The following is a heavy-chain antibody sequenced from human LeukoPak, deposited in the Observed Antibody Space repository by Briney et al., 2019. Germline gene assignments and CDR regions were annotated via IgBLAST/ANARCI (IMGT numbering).Heavy chain of an antibody. D-gene: IGHD3-3*01. CDR3: ARVLAYYDFWSGLYYYYYGMDV. CDR1: GYTFTSYD. V-gene: IGHV1-8*01. CDR2: MNPNSGNT. Sequence: ASVKVSCKASGYTFTSYDINWVRQGTGQGLGWVGWMNPNSGNTGYAQKVQGRVTMTRNPSISTAYMQLSSLRSEDTAVYYCARVLAYYDFWSGLYYYYYGMDVWGQGTTVTVSS. J-gene: IGHJ6*02.